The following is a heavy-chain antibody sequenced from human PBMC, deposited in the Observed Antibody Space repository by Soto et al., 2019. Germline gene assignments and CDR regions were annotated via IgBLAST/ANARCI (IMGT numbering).Heavy chain of an antibody. CDR2: ISYDGSNK. CDR3: ATGDGDYVFYYYYGMDV. CDR1: GFTFSSYG. Sequence: QVQLVESGGGVVQPGRSLRLSCAASGFTFSSYGMHWVRQAPGKGLEWVAVISYDGSNKYYADSVKGRFTISRDNSKNTLYLQMNSLRAEDTAVYYCATGDGDYVFYYYYGMDVWGQGPTVTVSS. V-gene: IGHV3-30*03. J-gene: IGHJ6*02. D-gene: IGHD4-17*01.